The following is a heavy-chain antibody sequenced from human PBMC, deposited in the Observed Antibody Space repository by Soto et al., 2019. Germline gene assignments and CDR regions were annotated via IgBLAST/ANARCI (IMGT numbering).Heavy chain of an antibody. Sequence: PGGSLRLSCAASGFTFSRYAMSWVRQAPGKGLEWVSAISGSGGSTYYADSVKGRFTISRDNSKNTLYLQMNSLRAEDTAVYYCAKDPRSSFXINWFDPWGQGTLVTVSS. CDR3: AKDPRSSFXINWFDP. CDR2: ISGSGGST. J-gene: IGHJ5*02. D-gene: IGHD6-6*01. CDR1: GFTFSRYA. V-gene: IGHV3-23*01.